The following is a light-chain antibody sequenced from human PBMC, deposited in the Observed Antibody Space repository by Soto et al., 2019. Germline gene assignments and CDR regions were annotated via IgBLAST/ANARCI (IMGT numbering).Light chain of an antibody. Sequence: DIQMTQSPSSLSASVGDNVIITCRASQIINTFLNWYQQKPGKAPKLLIYGASNLQSGVPSRFIGSRSGTHFTLSINSLRPEDVATYYCQQSFAAPVTFGGGTKVEI. J-gene: IGKJ4*01. CDR1: QIINTF. CDR3: QQSFAAPVT. CDR2: GAS. V-gene: IGKV1-39*01.